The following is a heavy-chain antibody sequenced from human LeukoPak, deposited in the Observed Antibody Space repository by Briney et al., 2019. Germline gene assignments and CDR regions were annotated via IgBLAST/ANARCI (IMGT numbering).Heavy chain of an antibody. V-gene: IGHV1-18*01. Sequence: GASVKVSCKASGYTFTSYGISWVRQAPGQGLEWMGWISAYNGNTNYAQKLQGRVTMTTDTSTSTAYMELRSLRSDDTAVYYCATATWGEYCSSTSCGAFDIWGQGTMVTVSS. CDR2: ISAYNGNT. CDR3: ATATWGEYCSSTSCGAFDI. CDR1: GYTFTSYG. D-gene: IGHD2-2*01. J-gene: IGHJ3*02.